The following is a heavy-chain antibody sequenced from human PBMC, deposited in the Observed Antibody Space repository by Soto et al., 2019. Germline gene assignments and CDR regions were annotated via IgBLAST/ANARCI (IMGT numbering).Heavy chain of an antibody. CDR2: SNHRGSN. CDR3: ARGGSSDWQVALDM. J-gene: IGHJ3*02. V-gene: IGHV4-34*01. D-gene: IGHD6-19*01. Sequence: SKTLALSWVVSGGSFDTYSLHGFRQSPGKGLEWIGESNHRGSNNYSPSLKSRVTISLDTSKNQFSLKLTSVTAADTAVYYSARGGSSDWQVALDMWGQGTMVT. CDR1: GGSFDTYS.